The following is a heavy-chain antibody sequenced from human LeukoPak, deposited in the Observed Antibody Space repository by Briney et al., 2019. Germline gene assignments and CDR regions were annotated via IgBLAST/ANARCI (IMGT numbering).Heavy chain of an antibody. V-gene: IGHV4-34*01. Sequence: SETVSLTCVVYGGSFSGYYWSWIRQPPGKGLEWIGEINHSGSTNYNPSLKSRVTISVDTSKNQFSLKLSSVTAADTAVYYCARTDYGDYVYWYFDLWGRGTLVTVSS. D-gene: IGHD4-17*01. CDR1: GGSFSGYY. J-gene: IGHJ2*01. CDR2: INHSGST. CDR3: ARTDYGDYVYWYFDL.